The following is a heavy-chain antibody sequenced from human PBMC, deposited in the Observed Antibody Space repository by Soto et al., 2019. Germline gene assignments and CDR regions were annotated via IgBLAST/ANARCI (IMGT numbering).Heavy chain of an antibody. CDR3: AKARCTGDTCFVPDY. CDR2: ISGSGDSP. J-gene: IGHJ4*01. V-gene: IGHV3-23*01. D-gene: IGHD2-8*02. Sequence: PGGSLRLSCAASGFSFSSYTMAWVRQAPGKGLEWVSSISGSGDSPSYADSVQGRFIISRDNPRNTVSLQMNRLRAEDTATYYCAKARCTGDTCFVPDYWGHGRLVTVSS. CDR1: GFSFSSYT.